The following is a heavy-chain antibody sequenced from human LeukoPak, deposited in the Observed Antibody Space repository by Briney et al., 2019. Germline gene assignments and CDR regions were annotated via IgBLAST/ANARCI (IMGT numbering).Heavy chain of an antibody. D-gene: IGHD1-26*01. Sequence: GGSLRLSCAASGFTFSDYYMSWIRQAPGKGLEWVSIINNSGGSTYYADSVKGRFTISRDLSKNTLYLQMNSLRAEDTALYYCARKYSGTNPFDYWGQGTLVTVSS. CDR2: INNSGGST. J-gene: IGHJ4*02. CDR3: ARKYSGTNPFDY. V-gene: IGHV3-23*01. CDR1: GFTFSDYY.